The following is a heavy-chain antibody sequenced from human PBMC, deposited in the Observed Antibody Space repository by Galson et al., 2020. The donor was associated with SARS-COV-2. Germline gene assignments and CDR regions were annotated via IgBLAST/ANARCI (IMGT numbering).Heavy chain of an antibody. CDR1: GGSISSRSYY. J-gene: IGHJ4*02. Sequence: SETLSLTCSVSGGSISSRSYYWGWIRQPPGKGLEWIGSIYYSGSTYYNPSLKSRVTISVDTSKNQFSLKLSYVTAADTAVYYCERLHSSTWYMGNFDSWGQGTLVTVSS. D-gene: IGHD6-13*01. CDR3: ERLHSSTWYMGNFDS. V-gene: IGHV4-39*01. CDR2: IYYSGST.